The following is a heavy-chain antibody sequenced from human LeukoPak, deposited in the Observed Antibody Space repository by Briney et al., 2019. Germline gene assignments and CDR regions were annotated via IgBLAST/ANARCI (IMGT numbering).Heavy chain of an antibody. CDR1: GFTFSSYG. D-gene: IGHD3-22*01. CDR2: ISYDGSNK. CDR3: AKELSSGYSGGIDY. Sequence: GRSLRLSCAASGFTFSSYGMHWVRQAPGKGLEWVAVISYDGSNKYYADSVKGRFTISRDNSKNTLYLQMNSLRAEDTAVYYCAKELSSGYSGGIDYWGQGTLVTVSS. J-gene: IGHJ4*02. V-gene: IGHV3-30*18.